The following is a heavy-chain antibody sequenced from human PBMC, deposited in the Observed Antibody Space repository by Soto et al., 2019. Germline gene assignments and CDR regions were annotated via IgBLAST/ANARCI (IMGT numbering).Heavy chain of an antibody. Sequence: QVQLVQSGAEVKKPGASVKVSCKASGYTFTSYYMHWVRQAPGQGLEWMGIINPSGGSTSYAQKCQGRVTMTRDTSTSTVYMELSSLRSEDTAVYYFARANYGDLSWFDPWGQGTLVTVSS. CDR3: ARANYGDLSWFDP. CDR1: GYTFTSYY. V-gene: IGHV1-46*01. CDR2: INPSGGST. D-gene: IGHD4-17*01. J-gene: IGHJ5*02.